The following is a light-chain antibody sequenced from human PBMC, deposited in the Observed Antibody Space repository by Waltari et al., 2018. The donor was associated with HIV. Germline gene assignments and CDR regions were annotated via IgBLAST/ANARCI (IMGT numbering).Light chain of an antibody. Sequence: VMTQSPDALVGSLGERVTINSKASQSILSDSNKKNYLAWYQQRPGQPPKLLVYWASTRESGVPARFSGSGSGTDFTLTISNLQAEDAAIYYCQQYYRTPPAFGQGTKVEV. V-gene: IGKV4-1*01. CDR1: QSILSDSNKKNY. CDR2: WAS. CDR3: QQYYRTPPA. J-gene: IGKJ1*01.